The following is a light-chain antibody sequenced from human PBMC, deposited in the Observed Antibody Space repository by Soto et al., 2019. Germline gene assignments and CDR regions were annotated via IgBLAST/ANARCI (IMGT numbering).Light chain of an antibody. CDR1: SSNIGADYD. V-gene: IGLV1-40*01. J-gene: IGLJ7*01. CDR3: QSFDSRLSTSI. CDR2: GNN. Sequence: QSVLTQPPSVSGTPGQRVSISCTGTSSNIGADYDVHWYQQLPGTAPRLLIFGNNNRPSGVPDRFSCSKSGTSASLAITGLQDEDEAIYYCQSFDSRLSTSIFGAGTQLTVL.